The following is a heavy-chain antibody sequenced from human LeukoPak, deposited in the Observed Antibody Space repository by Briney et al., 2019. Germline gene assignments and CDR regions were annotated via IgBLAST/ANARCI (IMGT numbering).Heavy chain of an antibody. V-gene: IGHV3-33*06. Sequence: PGRSLRLSCAASGFTFSSYGMHWVRQAPGKGLEWVAVIWYDGSNKYYADSVKGRFTISRDNSKNTLYLQMNSLRAEDTAVYYCAKDRWRTGFFDYWGQGTLVTVSS. CDR3: AKDRWRTGFFDY. CDR2: IWYDGSNK. D-gene: IGHD6-13*01. J-gene: IGHJ4*02. CDR1: GFTFSSYG.